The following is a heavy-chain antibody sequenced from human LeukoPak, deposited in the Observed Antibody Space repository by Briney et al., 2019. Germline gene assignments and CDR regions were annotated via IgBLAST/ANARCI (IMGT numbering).Heavy chain of an antibody. D-gene: IGHD4-11*01. CDR1: GGTFSSCA. V-gene: IGHV1-69*05. CDR2: IIPIFGTA. CDR3: ARGQGYSSYYYYYMDV. Sequence: SVTVSCKCSGGTFSSCAISWVRQAPGQGLEWMGGIIPIFGTANYEQKFQSSVTITTDDTTSTAYMELSSLRSEDTAVYCCARGQGYSSYYYYYMDVWGKGTTVTVSS. J-gene: IGHJ6*03.